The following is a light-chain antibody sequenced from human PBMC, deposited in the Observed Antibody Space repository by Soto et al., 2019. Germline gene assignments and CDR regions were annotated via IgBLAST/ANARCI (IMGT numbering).Light chain of an antibody. Sequence: IQLTQSPSTLSASVGGRVTITCRASQSISSWLAWYQQKPGKAPKLLIYKASSLESGVPSRFSGSGSGTDFTLTISSLQPEDFATYYCLQDYNYPWTFGQGTKVDIK. CDR1: QSISSW. J-gene: IGKJ1*01. CDR2: KAS. V-gene: IGKV1-5*03. CDR3: LQDYNYPWT.